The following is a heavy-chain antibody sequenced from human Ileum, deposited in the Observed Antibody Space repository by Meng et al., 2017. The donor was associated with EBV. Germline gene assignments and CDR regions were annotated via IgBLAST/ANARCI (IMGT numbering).Heavy chain of an antibody. CDR2: IYHSGST. CDR3: ARVGQWLPIDY. V-gene: IGHV4-4*03. Sequence: SGPGLVCPLATLSLAGAVSGGSVRSRYWWCWVSPPPGKGLEWIGEIYHSGSTNYNPFLKSRVTISVDKSKNQFSLNLSSVTAADTAVYYCARVGQWLPIDYWGQGTLVTVSS. CDR1: GGSVRSRYW. D-gene: IGHD6-19*01. J-gene: IGHJ4*02.